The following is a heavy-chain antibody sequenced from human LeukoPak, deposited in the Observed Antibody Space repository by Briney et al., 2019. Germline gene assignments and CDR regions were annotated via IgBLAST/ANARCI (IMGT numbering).Heavy chain of an antibody. CDR2: IYTSGST. D-gene: IGHD6-13*01. Sequence: SETLSLTCTVSGGSISSGSYYWSWIRQPAGKGLEWIGRIYTSGSTNYNPSLKSRVTISVDTSKNQFSLKLSSVTAADTAVYYCARHYFRAAAGTYYFDYWGQGTLVTVSS. V-gene: IGHV4-61*02. J-gene: IGHJ4*02. CDR1: GGSISSGSYY. CDR3: ARHYFRAAAGTYYFDY.